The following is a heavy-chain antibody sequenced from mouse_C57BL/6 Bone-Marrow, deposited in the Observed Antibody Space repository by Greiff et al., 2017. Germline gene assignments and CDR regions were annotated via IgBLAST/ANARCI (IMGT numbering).Heavy chain of an antibody. CDR3: ARRATDGDYAMDY. J-gene: IGHJ4*01. Sequence: QEQLKESGPELVKPGASVKISCKASGYAFSSSWMNWVKQRPGKGLEWIGRIYPGDGDTNYNGKFKGKATLTADKSSSTAYMQLSSLTSEDSAVYCCARRATDGDYAMDYWGQGTSVTVSS. CDR1: GYAFSSSW. V-gene: IGHV1-82*01. CDR2: IYPGDGDT. D-gene: IGHD3-1*01.